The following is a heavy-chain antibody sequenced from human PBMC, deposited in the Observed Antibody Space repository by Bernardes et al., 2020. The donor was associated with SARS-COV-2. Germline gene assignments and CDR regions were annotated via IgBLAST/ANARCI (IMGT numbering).Heavy chain of an antibody. J-gene: IGHJ4*02. CDR1: GFSFRSHY. D-gene: IGHD1-1*01. Sequence: GGSLRLSCAASGFSFRSHYMHWVRQVPGTGLQWVSRVNPDGTRTDYADSVKGRFTVSKDNGKNTLYLQMNSLRGEDTAVYLCVRGGTNVEISWHWGQGTLVTVSS. CDR3: VRGGTNVEISWH. CDR2: VNPDGTRT. V-gene: IGHV3-74*01.